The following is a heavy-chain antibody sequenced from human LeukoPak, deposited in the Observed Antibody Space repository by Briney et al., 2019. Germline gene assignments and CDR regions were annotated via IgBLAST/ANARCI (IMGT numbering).Heavy chain of an antibody. CDR1: ADSVTGYY. V-gene: IGHV4-59*08. Sequence: SETLSLTCTVSADSVTGYYWSWIRQPPGKGLEWIAYIFYRGCTSHNPSLGSRVTVSIDTSNNQFSLMLSSVTAADTAVYYCARHRSMFDSSGYYLDYWGQGTLVTVSS. D-gene: IGHD3-22*01. CDR2: IFYRGCT. J-gene: IGHJ4*02. CDR3: ARHRSMFDSSGYYLDY.